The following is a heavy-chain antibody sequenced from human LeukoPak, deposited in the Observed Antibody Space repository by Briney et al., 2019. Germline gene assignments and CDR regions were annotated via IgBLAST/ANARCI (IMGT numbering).Heavy chain of an antibody. CDR1: GFTFSSYA. D-gene: IGHD3-22*01. CDR3: ARELSRYDSTGYFQD. J-gene: IGHJ4*02. CDR2: ISYDGSNR. Sequence: GGSLRLSCAASGFTFSSYAMHWVLQAPGKGLEWVAVISYDGSNRYYADSVKGRFTISRDNSKNTLYLQMNSLRAEDTAVYYCARELSRYDSTGYFQDWGQGTLVTVSS. V-gene: IGHV3-30-3*01.